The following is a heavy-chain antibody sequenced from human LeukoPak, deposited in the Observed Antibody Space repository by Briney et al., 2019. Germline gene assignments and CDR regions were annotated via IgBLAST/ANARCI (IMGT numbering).Heavy chain of an antibody. J-gene: IGHJ4*02. CDR3: AGYDHSNYLAY. V-gene: IGHV4-4*08. CDR2: IHANGDT. CDR1: GVSISSNY. Sequence: SETLSLTCTVSGVSISSNYWSWIRQPPGEGLEWNGLELIGYIHANGDTKYNPSLHSRVTISLDSSRSQLSLNLRSLTAADTALYFCAGYDHSNYLAYWGQGSLVTFSS. D-gene: IGHD4-11*01.